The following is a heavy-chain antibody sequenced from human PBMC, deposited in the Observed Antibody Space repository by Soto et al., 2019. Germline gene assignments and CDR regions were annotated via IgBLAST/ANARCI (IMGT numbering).Heavy chain of an antibody. V-gene: IGHV3-33*01. Sequence: GGSLRLSCAASGFTFSSYGMHWVRQAPGKGLEWVAVIWYDGSNKYYADSVKGRVTMTRDTSTSTVYMELSSLRSEDTAVYYCARGLYDSSGYYFGYWGQGTLVTVSS. CDR1: GFTFSSYG. J-gene: IGHJ4*02. D-gene: IGHD3-22*01. CDR3: ARGLYDSSGYYFGY. CDR2: IWYDGSNK.